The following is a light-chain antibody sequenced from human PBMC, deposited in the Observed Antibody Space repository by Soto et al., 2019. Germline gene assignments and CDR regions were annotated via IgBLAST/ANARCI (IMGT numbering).Light chain of an antibody. CDR1: QDITNY. V-gene: IGKV1-33*01. CDR2: DAS. CDR3: QQYDNLPLT. J-gene: IGKJ3*01. Sequence: DIQMTQSPSSLSASVGDRVTITCQSSQDITNYLNWYQQKPGIAPKFLISDASNLETGVPPRFSGSGSGTECTLTISGLQPEDFATYYCQQYDNLPLTFGPGTQVEIK.